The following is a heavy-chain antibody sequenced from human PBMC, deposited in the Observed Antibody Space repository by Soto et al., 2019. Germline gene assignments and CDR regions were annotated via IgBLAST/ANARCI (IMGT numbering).Heavy chain of an antibody. D-gene: IGHD4-4*01. V-gene: IGHV3-15*01. J-gene: IGHJ6*02. CDR1: GFTFSNAW. CDR3: TTRDTVTTHYYYGMDV. Sequence: EVQLVESGGGLVKPGGSLRLSCAASGFTFSNAWMSWVRQAPGKGLEWVGRIKSKTDGGTTDYAAPVKGRFTISRDDSKNTLYLQMNRLKTEDTAVYYCTTRDTVTTHYYYGMDVWGQGTTVTVSS. CDR2: IKSKTDGGTT.